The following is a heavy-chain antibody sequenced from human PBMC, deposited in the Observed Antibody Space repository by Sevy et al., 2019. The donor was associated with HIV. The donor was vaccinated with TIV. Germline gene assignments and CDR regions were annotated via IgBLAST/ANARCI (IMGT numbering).Heavy chain of an antibody. CDR1: GGTFSSYA. D-gene: IGHD6-13*01. V-gene: IGHV1-69*13. J-gene: IGHJ6*02. Sequence: ASVKVSCKASGGTFSSYAISWVRQAPGQGLEWMGGIIPIFGTANYAQKFQGRVTITADESTSTAYMDLSSLRSEDTAVYYCASRIAAAAYYYYGMDVWGQGTTVTVSS. CDR2: IIPIFGTA. CDR3: ASRIAAAAYYYYGMDV.